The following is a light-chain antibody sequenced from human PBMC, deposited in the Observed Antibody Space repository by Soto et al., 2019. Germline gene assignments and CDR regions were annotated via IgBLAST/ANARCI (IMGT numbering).Light chain of an antibody. J-gene: IGLJ1*01. V-gene: IGLV2-8*01. CDR1: SSDVGTYNY. CDR2: EVN. CDR3: SSYAGNNNLYV. Sequence: ALTQPPSASGSPGQSVTISCTGTSSDVGTYNYVSWYQQHPGKAPKLMIYEVNKRPAGVPDRFSGSKSGIMASLTVSGLQAEDEADYYCSSYAGNNNLYVFGTGTKVTVL.